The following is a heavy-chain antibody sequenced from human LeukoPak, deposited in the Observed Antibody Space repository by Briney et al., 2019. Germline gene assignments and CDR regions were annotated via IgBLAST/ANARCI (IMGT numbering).Heavy chain of an antibody. CDR2: INHSGST. D-gene: IGHD3-10*01. CDR1: GGSISGYY. CDR3: ARARIRPYGMDV. J-gene: IGHJ6*02. Sequence: SETLSLTCTVSGGSISGYYWSRIRQPPGKGLEWIGEINHSGSTNYNPSLKSRVTISVDTSKNQFSLKLSSVTAADTAVYYCARARIRPYGMDVWGQGTTVTVSS. V-gene: IGHV4-34*01.